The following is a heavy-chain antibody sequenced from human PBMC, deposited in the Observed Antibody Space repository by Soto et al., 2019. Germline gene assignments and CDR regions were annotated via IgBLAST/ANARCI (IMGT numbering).Heavy chain of an antibody. CDR2: INPSSGRT. CDR1: GYTFTSYS. V-gene: IGHV1-46*01. CDR3: ARDHNFGFILYAMDV. D-gene: IGHD2-15*01. Sequence: ASVKVSCKASGYTFTSYSMHWVRQAPGQGLEWMGIINPSSGRTSYAQNFQGRVTMTSDTSTSIVYMEMSSLKSEDTAVYYCARDHNFGFILYAMDVWGQGTTVTVS. J-gene: IGHJ6*02.